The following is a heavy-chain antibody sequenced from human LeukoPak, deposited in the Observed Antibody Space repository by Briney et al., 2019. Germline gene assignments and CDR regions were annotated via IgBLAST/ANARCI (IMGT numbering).Heavy chain of an antibody. CDR3: ARQVGATSTSYFDY. CDR1: GGSIRSYY. J-gene: IGHJ4*02. Sequence: SETLSLTCTVSGGSIRSYYWSWIRQPPGKGLEWIGYIYYSGSTNYNPSLKSRVTISVDTSKNQFSLKLSSVTAADTAVYYCARQVGATSTSYFDYWGQGTLVTVSS. CDR2: IYYSGST. D-gene: IGHD1-26*01. V-gene: IGHV4-59*08.